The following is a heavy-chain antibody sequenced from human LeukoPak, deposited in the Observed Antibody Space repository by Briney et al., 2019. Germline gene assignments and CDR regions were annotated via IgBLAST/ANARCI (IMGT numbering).Heavy chain of an antibody. CDR2: MNPNSGNT. Sequence: GSVKVSCKASGYTFTSYDTNWVRQATGQGLEWMGWMNPNSGNTGYAQKFQGRVTMTRNTSISTAYMELSSLRSEDTAVYYCARGGGYSYGYWFRGKNTEYYFDYWGQGTPVTVSS. CDR1: GYTFTSYD. V-gene: IGHV1-8*01. J-gene: IGHJ4*02. CDR3: ARGGGYSYGYWFRGKNTEYYFDY. D-gene: IGHD5-18*01.